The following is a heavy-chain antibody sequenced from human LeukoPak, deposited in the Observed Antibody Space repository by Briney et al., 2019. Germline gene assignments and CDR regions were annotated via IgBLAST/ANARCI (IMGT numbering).Heavy chain of an antibody. Sequence: PEGSLRLSCAASGFTFSTYWMHWVRPAPGKGLVWVSRINGEGRSTSHADSVKGRFTISRDNAKNTLYLQMNSLRAEDTAVYYCAREANSGYSSGDDAFGIWGQGTMVTVSS. CDR3: AREANSGYSSGDDAFGI. D-gene: IGHD6-19*01. CDR2: INGEGRST. V-gene: IGHV3-74*01. J-gene: IGHJ3*02. CDR1: GFTFSTYW.